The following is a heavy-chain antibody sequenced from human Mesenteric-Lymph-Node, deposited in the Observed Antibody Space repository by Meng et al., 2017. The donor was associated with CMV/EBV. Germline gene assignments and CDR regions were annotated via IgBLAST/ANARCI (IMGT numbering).Heavy chain of an antibody. CDR1: EFTFSNYW. Sequence: GGSLRLSCAASEFTFSNYWMSWVRQAPGKGLEWVSAISGSGGSTYYADSVKGRFTISRDSSKNTLYLQMNSLRAEDTAVYYCARDGIVAHSLGDWGQGTLVTVSS. V-gene: IGHV3-23*01. CDR3: ARDGIVAHSLGD. J-gene: IGHJ4*03. CDR2: ISGSGGST. D-gene: IGHD1-26*01.